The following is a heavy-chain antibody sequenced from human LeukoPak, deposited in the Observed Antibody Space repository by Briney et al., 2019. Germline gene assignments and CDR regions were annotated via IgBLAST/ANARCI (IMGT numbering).Heavy chain of an antibody. CDR1: GFTFSSYW. CDR2: INSDGSSI. Sequence: GGSLRLSCAASGFTFSSYWMHWVRQAPGKGLVWVSRINSDGSSISYADSVKGRFTTSGDNAKNTLYLQMNSLRAEDTAVYYCARANYYDSSGYPRYFDYWGQGTLVTVSS. D-gene: IGHD3-22*01. V-gene: IGHV3-74*01. CDR3: ARANYYDSSGYPRYFDY. J-gene: IGHJ4*02.